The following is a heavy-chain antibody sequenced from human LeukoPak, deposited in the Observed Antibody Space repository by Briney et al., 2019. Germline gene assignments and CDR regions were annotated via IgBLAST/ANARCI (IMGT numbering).Heavy chain of an antibody. CDR1: GYTFTSYG. CDR3: ARGSGPVLDNWFDP. CDR2: ISAYNGNT. Sequence: ASVKVSCKASGYTFTSYGISWVRQAPGQGLEWMGWISAYNGNTNYAQKLQGRVTMTTDTSTSTAYMELRGLRSDDTAVYYCARGSGPVLDNWFDPWGQGTLVTVSS. V-gene: IGHV1-18*01. J-gene: IGHJ5*02.